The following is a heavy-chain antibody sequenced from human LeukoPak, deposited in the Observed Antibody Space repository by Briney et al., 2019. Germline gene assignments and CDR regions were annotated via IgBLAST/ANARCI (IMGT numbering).Heavy chain of an antibody. CDR1: GGSINSGGYY. CDR2: IYYSGNT. Sequence: PSQTLSLTCTVSGGSINSGGYYWSWIRQPPGKGLEWIGYIYYSGNTYYSPSLKSRVTISIDGSKNQFSLKLSSVTAADTAVYYCARDPIEWELPDAFDIWGQGTMVTVSS. J-gene: IGHJ3*02. D-gene: IGHD1-26*01. V-gene: IGHV4-30-2*01. CDR3: ARDPIEWELPDAFDI.